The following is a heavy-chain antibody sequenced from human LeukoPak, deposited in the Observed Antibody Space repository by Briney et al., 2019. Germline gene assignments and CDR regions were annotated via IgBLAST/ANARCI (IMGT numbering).Heavy chain of an antibody. CDR2: INWNGGST. CDR3: ARDLSDYGVTRFDY. Sequence: GGSLRLSCAASGFTFDDYGMSWVRQAPGKGLEWVSGINWNGGSTGYADSVKGRFTISRDNAKNSLYLQMNSLRAEDTAVYYCARDLSDYGVTRFDYWGRGTLVTVSS. V-gene: IGHV3-20*04. CDR1: GFTFDDYG. D-gene: IGHD4-17*01. J-gene: IGHJ4*02.